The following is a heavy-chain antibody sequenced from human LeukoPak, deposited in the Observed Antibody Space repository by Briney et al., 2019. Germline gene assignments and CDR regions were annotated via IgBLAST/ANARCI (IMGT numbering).Heavy chain of an antibody. CDR3: ATGRTGYSSSCPDY. Sequence: AGGSLRLSCAASGFTFSSYAMHWVRQAPGKGLEWVAVISYDGSNKYYADSVKGRFTISRDNSKNTLYLQMNSLRAEDTAVYYCATGRTGYSSSCPDYWGQGTLVTVSS. CDR1: GFTFSSYA. V-gene: IGHV3-30*04. D-gene: IGHD6-13*01. CDR2: ISYDGSNK. J-gene: IGHJ4*02.